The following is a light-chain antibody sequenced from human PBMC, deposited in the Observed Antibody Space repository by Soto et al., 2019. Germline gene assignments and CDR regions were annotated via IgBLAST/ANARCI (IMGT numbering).Light chain of an antibody. CDR3: QQRSNLLLT. J-gene: IGKJ5*01. CDR1: QSVSSY. V-gene: IGKV3-11*01. Sequence: EIVLTQSPATLSLSPGERATLSCRASQSVSSYLAWYQQKPGQAPRLLIYDASNRATGIPARFSGSGSGTDFTLNISSLEPEDFAVYYCQQRSNLLLTFGQGTRLEIK. CDR2: DAS.